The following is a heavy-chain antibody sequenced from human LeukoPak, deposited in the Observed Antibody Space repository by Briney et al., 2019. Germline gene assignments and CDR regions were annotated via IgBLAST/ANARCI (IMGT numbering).Heavy chain of an antibody. V-gene: IGHV3-23*01. CDR1: GLTFSSYA. Sequence: GGSLRLSCAASGLTFSSYAMSWVRQAPGKGLEWVSAISGSGGSTYYADSVKGRFTISRDNSKNTLYLQMNSLRAEDTAVYYCANGGDSRTGYFDYWGQGTLVTVSS. CDR2: ISGSGGST. J-gene: IGHJ4*02. D-gene: IGHD4-17*01. CDR3: ANGGDSRTGYFDY.